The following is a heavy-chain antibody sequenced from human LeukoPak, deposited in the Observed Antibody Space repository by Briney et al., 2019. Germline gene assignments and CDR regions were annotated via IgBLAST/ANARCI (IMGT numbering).Heavy chain of an antibody. D-gene: IGHD3-10*01. J-gene: IGHJ5*02. CDR1: GGSISDYY. Sequence: SETLSLTCTVSGGSISDYYWIWIRQPPGKGLERVGHISNKGKTNYSPSLNSRVTTSVDKSRNQFSLNLSSVTAADTAVYYCAREYYSLSGRNWFDPWGQGTLVTVSS. V-gene: IGHV4-59*01. CDR2: ISNKGKT. CDR3: AREYYSLSGRNWFDP.